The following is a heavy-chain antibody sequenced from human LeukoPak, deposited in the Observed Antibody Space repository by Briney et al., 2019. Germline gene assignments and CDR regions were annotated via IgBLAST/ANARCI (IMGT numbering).Heavy chain of an antibody. V-gene: IGHV3-21*01. CDR3: ASAVVVSTFDY. CDR2: ISSSSYI. CDR1: GFTFSSYS. J-gene: IGHJ4*02. D-gene: IGHD3-22*01. Sequence: GGSLRLSCAASGFTFSSYSMNWVRQAPGKGLEWVSSISSSSYIYYADSVKGRFTISRDNAKNSLYLQMNSLRAEDTAVYYCASAVVVSTFDYWGQGTLVTVSS.